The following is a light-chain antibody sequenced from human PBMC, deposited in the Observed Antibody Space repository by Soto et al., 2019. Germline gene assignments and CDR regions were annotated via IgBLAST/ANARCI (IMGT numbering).Light chain of an antibody. V-gene: IGKV1-39*01. CDR2: AAS. CDR3: QQSYSTPLT. Sequence: DIQMTQSPSSLSASVGDRVTITCRASQSISNYLNWYQQKPGKAPKFLIYAASSLQSGVPSRFSGRGSGTDFTLTISSLQPEDCAIYYCQQSYSTPLTFGGGTKVEIK. CDR1: QSISNY. J-gene: IGKJ4*01.